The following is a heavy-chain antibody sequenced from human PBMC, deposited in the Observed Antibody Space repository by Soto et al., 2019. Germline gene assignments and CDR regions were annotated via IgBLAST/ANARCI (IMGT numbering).Heavy chain of an antibody. CDR1: GFSLSTSGMC. V-gene: IGHV2-70*11. J-gene: IGHJ6*02. D-gene: IGHD1-26*01. Sequence: SGPTLVNPTQTLTLTCTFSGFSLSTSGMCVTWIRQPPGKALEWLARIDWDDDKYYSTSLKTRLTISKDTSKNQVVLTMTDMDHVDTATYYCARVHGKEHNFGSFYYDGMDVWGQGTTVTVSS. CDR3: ARVHGKEHNFGSFYYDGMDV. CDR2: IDWDDDK.